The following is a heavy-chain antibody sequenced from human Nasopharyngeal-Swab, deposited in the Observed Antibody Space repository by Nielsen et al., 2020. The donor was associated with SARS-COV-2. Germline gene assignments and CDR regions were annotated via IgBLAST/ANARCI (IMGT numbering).Heavy chain of an antibody. CDR2: IKQDGSEK. V-gene: IGHV3-7*01. CDR3: SRGDRSSGY. Sequence: WIRQPPGKGLEWVANIKQDGSEKYYVDSVKGRFTISRDNAKNSLYLQMNGLRAEDTAVYYCSRGDRSSGYWGQGTLVTVSS. J-gene: IGHJ4*02. D-gene: IGHD5/OR15-5a*01.